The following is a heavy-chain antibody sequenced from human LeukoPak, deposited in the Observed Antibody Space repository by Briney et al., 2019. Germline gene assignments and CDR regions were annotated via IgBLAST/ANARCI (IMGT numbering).Heavy chain of an antibody. D-gene: IGHD1-7*01. CDR3: ATNYDLDS. V-gene: IGHV3-23*01. CDR1: GFLFSSFG. CDR2: ISGSGDST. Sequence: GGSLRLSCAASGFLFSSFGMSWVRQAPGKGLEWVSGISGSGDSTDYADSVKGRFTISRDNSKSTLYLQMSGLRAEDAALYYCATNYDLDSWGQGTLVTVSS. J-gene: IGHJ4*02.